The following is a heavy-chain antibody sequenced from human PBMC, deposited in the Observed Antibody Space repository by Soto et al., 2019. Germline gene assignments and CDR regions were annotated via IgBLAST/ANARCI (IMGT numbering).Heavy chain of an antibody. J-gene: IGHJ6*02. CDR1: GYSFSSYG. CDR3: ARGGYYDSSGARNYHYYGMDV. D-gene: IGHD3-22*01. Sequence: QAQLVQSGAEVKKPGASVKVSCKASGYSFSSYGITWVRQAPGQGLEWLGWISPYNDDTKYAQRLQGRVTMTTDTSTRTVHMDIRGLRSDDTAIYYCARGGYYDSSGARNYHYYGMDVWGQGTTVTVSS. V-gene: IGHV1-18*01. CDR2: ISPYNDDT.